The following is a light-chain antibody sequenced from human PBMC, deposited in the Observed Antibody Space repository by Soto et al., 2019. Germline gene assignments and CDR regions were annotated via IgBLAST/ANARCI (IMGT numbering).Light chain of an antibody. V-gene: IGLV1-40*01. CDR2: GNS. CDR3: QSYDSSLSGS. Sequence: HSVLTQPPSVSGAPGQRVTISCTGSSSNIGAGYDVHWYQQLPGTAPKLLIYGNSNRPSGVPDRFSGSKSGTSASLVITGLQAEDEADYYCQSYDSSLSGSFGGGTTVTVL. CDR1: SSNIGAGYD. J-gene: IGLJ2*01.